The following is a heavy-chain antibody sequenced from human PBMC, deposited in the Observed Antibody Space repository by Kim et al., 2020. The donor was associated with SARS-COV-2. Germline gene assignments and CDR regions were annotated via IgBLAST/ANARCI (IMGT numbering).Heavy chain of an antibody. D-gene: IGHD6-13*01. Sequence: SETLSLTCTVSGGSVSSGSYYWSWIRQPPGKGLEWIGYIYYSGSTNYNPSLKSRVTISVDTSKNQFSLKLSSVTAADTAVYYCARDRRIAADSGFDYWGQGTLVTVSS. CDR2: IYYSGST. J-gene: IGHJ4*02. CDR3: ARDRRIAADSGFDY. CDR1: GGSVSSGSYY. V-gene: IGHV4-61*01.